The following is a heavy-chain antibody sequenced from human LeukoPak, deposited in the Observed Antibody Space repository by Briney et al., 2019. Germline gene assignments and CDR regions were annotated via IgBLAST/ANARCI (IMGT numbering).Heavy chain of an antibody. CDR3: ARGPNPMVRGVPLFDY. D-gene: IGHD3-10*01. J-gene: IGHJ4*02. CDR2: IYHSGST. CDR1: GGSISSGGYS. V-gene: IGHV4-30-2*01. Sequence: SETLSLTCAVSGGSISSGGYSWSWIRQPPGKGLEWIGYIYHSGSTYYNPSLKSRVTISVDRSKNQFSLKLSSVTAADTAVYSGARGPNPMVRGVPLFDYGGQGTLVTVS.